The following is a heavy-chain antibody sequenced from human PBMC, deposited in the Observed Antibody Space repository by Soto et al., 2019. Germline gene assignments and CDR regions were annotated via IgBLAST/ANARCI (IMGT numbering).Heavy chain of an antibody. CDR3: ARRYGSGRMDV. CDR1: GGSISHFY. V-gene: IGHV4-59*07. J-gene: IGHJ6*02. D-gene: IGHD3-10*01. CDR2: IYYSGNT. Sequence: QLQLRESGPGLVTPSDTLSLTCTLSGGSISHFYWSWIRQPPGKGLVWIGYIYYSGNTNYNPSLKSRVTISLYTSKKQVSLKLSSVTAADTAVYYCARRYGSGRMDVWGQGTTVTVSS.